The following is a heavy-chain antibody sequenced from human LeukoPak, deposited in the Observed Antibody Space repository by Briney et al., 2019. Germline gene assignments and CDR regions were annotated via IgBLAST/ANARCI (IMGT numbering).Heavy chain of an antibody. D-gene: IGHD2-2*02. CDR2: IYPGDSDT. V-gene: IGHV5-51*01. CDR3: ARHVRYCSSTSCYSGWFGP. Sequence: GESLKISCKGSGYSFTSYWIGWVRQMPGKGLEWMGIIYPGDSDTRYSPSFQGQVTISADKSISTAYLQWSSLKASDTAMYYCARHVRYCSSTSCYSGWFGPWGQGTLVTVSS. CDR1: GYSFTSYW. J-gene: IGHJ5*02.